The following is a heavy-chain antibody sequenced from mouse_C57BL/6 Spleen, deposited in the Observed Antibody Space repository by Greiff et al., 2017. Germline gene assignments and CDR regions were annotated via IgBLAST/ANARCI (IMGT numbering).Heavy chain of an antibody. CDR1: GFSLTSYG. D-gene: IGHD1-1*01. J-gene: IGHJ4*01. CDR3: ARKGGYYYGSSYPFDYAMDY. Sequence: VQLQQSGPGLVQPSQSLSITCTVSGFSLTSYGVHWVRQSPGKGLAWLGVIWSGGSTDYNAAFISRLSISKDNSKSQVFFKMNSLQADDTAIYYCARKGGYYYGSSYPFDYAMDYWGQGTSVTVSS. CDR2: IWSGGST. V-gene: IGHV2-2*01.